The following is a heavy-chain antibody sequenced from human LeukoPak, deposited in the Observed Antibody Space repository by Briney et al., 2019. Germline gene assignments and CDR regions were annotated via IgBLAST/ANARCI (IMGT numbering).Heavy chain of an antibody. CDR1: GYTSTGYY. CDR3: ARDQGPTLYYFDY. V-gene: IGHV1-2*02. CDR2: INPNSGGT. Sequence: ASVKVSCKASGYTSTGYYMHWVRQAPGQGLEWMGWINPNSGGTNYAQKFQGRVTMTRDTSISTAYMELSRLRSDDTAVYYCARDQGPTLYYFDYWGQGTLVTVSS. J-gene: IGHJ4*02. D-gene: IGHD3-10*01.